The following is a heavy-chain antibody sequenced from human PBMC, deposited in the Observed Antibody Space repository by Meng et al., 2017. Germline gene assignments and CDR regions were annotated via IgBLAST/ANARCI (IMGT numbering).Heavy chain of an antibody. Sequence: GESLKISCAASGFTFSSYSMNWVRQAPGKGLEWVSSISSSSSYIYYADSVKGRFTISRDNAKNSLYLQMNSLRAEDTAVYYCAGSSGIAVAGGGYWGQGTTVTVSS. CDR2: ISSSSSYI. J-gene: IGHJ6*02. CDR1: GFTFSSYS. V-gene: IGHV3-21*01. D-gene: IGHD6-19*01. CDR3: AGSSGIAVAGGGY.